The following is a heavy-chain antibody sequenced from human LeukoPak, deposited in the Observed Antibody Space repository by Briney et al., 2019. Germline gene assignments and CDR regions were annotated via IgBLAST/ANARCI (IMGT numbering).Heavy chain of an antibody. D-gene: IGHD3/OR15-3a*01. Sequence: GGSLRLSCAGSGFTFSGYSMNWVRQAPGKGLEWVSSISSSSIYIYDADSVKGRFTISRDNAKNSVFLQMNSLRAEDTAIYYCARAQFDFSTGYAYGPFDFWGQGNLVTVSS. CDR2: ISSSSIYI. CDR1: GFTFSGYS. CDR3: ARAQFDFSTGYAYGPFDF. J-gene: IGHJ4*02. V-gene: IGHV3-21*06.